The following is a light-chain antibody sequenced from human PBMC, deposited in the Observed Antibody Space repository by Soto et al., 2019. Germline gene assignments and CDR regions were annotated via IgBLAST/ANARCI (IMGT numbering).Light chain of an antibody. V-gene: IGLV2-8*01. CDR1: KSDIGVYDF. J-gene: IGLJ1*01. CDR3: KSYAGSNTYV. CDR2: EVV. Sequence: QSVVTQPPSASLSPGQSVTISGTGTKSDIGVYDFVSWYQHHPGKAPRLIIYEVVQRPSGVPDRFSGSKSGNTASLTVSGLQAADEADYFCKSYAGSNTYVFGSGTKVTVL.